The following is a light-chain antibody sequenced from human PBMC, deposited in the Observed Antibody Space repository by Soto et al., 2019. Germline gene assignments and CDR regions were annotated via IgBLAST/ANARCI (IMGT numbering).Light chain of an antibody. J-gene: IGKJ1*01. CDR2: GAS. CDR3: QQYDTSPRT. CDR1: QSVSSNY. Sequence: EIVLTQSPGTLSLSPGERATLSCRASQSVSSNYLAWYQQKRGQAPRLPIYGASSRATGIPTRFSGSGSGTHFTLTISRLEAEDFAVYYCQQYDTSPRTCGQGTKMEI. V-gene: IGKV3-20*01.